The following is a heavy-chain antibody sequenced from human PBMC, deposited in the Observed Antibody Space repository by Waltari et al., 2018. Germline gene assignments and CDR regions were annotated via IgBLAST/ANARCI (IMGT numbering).Heavy chain of an antibody. Sequence: EVQLVESGGALVQPGGGLSFSCAAPGFTIETYDMHCVRQVTGKGREWGSAVGTVGDTLDSGPVKGRFSISRENIKSSWYLKMNSLRAADTAGYYCERGGSAAFDIWGQGTLVTVSS. V-gene: IGHV3-13*01. CDR2: VGTVGDT. CDR3: ERGGSAAFDI. J-gene: IGHJ3*02. D-gene: IGHD3-16*01. CDR1: GFTIETYD.